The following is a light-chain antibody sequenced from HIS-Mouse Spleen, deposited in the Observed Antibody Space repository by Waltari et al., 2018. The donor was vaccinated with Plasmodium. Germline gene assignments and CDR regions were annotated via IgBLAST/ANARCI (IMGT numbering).Light chain of an antibody. CDR3: MSWPSNASGV. J-gene: IGLJ3*02. Sequence: QPVLTQPPSSSASPGESARLTCTLPSDINVGSYNIYWYQQKPGSPPRYLLYYYSDSDKGQGSGYTSRFSGSRDDTANTGNLLISGLQSEDEADYYCMSWPSNASGVFGGGTKLTVL. CDR1: SDINVGSYN. CDR2: YYSDSDK. V-gene: IGLV5-37*01.